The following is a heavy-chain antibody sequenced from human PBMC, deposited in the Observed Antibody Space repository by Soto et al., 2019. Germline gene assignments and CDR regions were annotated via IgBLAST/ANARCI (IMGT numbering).Heavy chain of an antibody. D-gene: IGHD1-1*01. CDR3: ARDMDDAIDY. J-gene: IGHJ4*02. CDR2: IYPKEDRA. V-gene: IGHV1-18*01. CDR1: GYIFKNYG. Sequence: QVQLVQSEAEVQKPGASVKVSCKTSGYIFKNYGISWVRQAPGQGLEWLGWIYPKEDRANIAQTFQGRVTLTTDTTTRRAYMELRSLRFDASAGCLCARDMDDAIDYWGQGTLVTVSS.